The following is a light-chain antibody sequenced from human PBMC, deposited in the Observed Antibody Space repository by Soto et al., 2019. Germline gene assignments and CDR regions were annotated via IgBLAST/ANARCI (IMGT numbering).Light chain of an antibody. V-gene: IGKV1-8*01. CDR3: QQYYSYPVT. CDR2: AAS. Sequence: AIRRTQSPSSLSSSHGDTVTITFRASQGISSYLAWYQQKPGKAPKLLIYAASTLQSGVPSRFSGSGSGTDFTLTISCLQSEDFATYYCQQYYSYPVTFGQGTRLEIK. J-gene: IGKJ5*01. CDR1: QGISSY.